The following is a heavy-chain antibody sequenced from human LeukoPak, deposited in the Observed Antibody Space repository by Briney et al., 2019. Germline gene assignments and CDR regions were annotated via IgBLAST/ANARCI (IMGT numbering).Heavy chain of an antibody. J-gene: IGHJ3*02. V-gene: IGHV3-23*01. Sequence: GGSLRLSCAASRFTFSSYAMTWVRQAPGRGLEWVSAISGSGDSTYYADSVKGRFTVARDSSKNTLYLQMNSLRAEDTAVYYCAKRGQVDWNYIFAFDIWGQGTMVTVSS. CDR1: RFTFSSYA. CDR2: ISGSGDST. CDR3: AKRGQVDWNYIFAFDI. D-gene: IGHD1-7*01.